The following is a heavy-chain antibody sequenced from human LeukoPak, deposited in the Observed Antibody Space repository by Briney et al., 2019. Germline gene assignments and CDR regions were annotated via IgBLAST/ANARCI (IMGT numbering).Heavy chain of an antibody. D-gene: IGHD3-22*01. CDR3: ATSSDSSGND. Sequence: PRGSLRLSCAASGFTFSSYSMNWVRQAPGKGLEWVANIKGDGSYKYYVDSVKGRFTISRDNAKSSLYLQMNTLRAEDTAVYYCATSSDSSGNDWGQGTLVTVSS. J-gene: IGHJ4*02. CDR1: GFTFSSYS. CDR2: IKGDGSYK. V-gene: IGHV3-7*03.